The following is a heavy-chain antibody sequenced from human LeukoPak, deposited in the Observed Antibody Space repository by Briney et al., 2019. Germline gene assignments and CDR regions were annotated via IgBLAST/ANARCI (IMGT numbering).Heavy chain of an antibody. J-gene: IGHJ6*03. CDR1: GYTLTELS. CDR2: FDPEDGET. Sequence: ASVKVSCKVSGYTLTELSMHWVRQAPGKGLEWMGGFDPEDGETIYAQKFQGRVTMTEDTSTDTAYMELSSLRSEDTAVYYCARGPEVWQLASYYYYMDVWGKGTTVTVSS. CDR3: ARGPEVWQLASYYYYMDV. D-gene: IGHD6-6*01. V-gene: IGHV1-24*01.